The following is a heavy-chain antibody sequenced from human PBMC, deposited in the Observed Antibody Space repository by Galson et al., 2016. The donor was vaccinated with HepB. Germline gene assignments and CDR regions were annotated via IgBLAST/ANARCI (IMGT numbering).Heavy chain of an antibody. CDR1: GLTSGDYG. D-gene: IGHD3-10*01. Sequence: SLSLSCATSGLTSGDYGMSWGRQAPGKGLEFLGFIRSKTFGGTTEYAPSTKGRFTISRDDSNSIAYLQMNSLRSEDTAVYYCRGSELSVVAVATWHFDLWGRGALLTVS. CDR2: IRSKTFGGTT. V-gene: IGHV3-49*04. CDR3: RGSELSVVAVATWHFDL. J-gene: IGHJ2*01.